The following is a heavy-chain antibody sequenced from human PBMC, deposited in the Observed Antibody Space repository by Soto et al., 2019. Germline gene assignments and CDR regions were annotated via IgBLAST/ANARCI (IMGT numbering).Heavy chain of an antibody. Sequence: VQLLESGGGLVQPGGSVRLSCEASGFIFSNYAMTWVRQAPGKGLEWVSAISGSGGSTYYADSAKGRFTISRDSSKTTLYLQMNRLRVEDTAVYYCAKGGSGRTKPTYFDYWGQGTLVTVSS. CDR2: ISGSGGST. CDR3: AKGGSGRTKPTYFDY. V-gene: IGHV3-23*01. CDR1: GFIFSNYA. J-gene: IGHJ4*02. D-gene: IGHD3-10*01.